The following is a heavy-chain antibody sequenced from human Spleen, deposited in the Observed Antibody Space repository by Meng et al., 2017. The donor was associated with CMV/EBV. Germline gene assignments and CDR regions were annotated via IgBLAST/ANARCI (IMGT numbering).Heavy chain of an antibody. D-gene: IGHD6-19*01. J-gene: IGHJ4*02. CDR1: GGTFSSYA. Sequence: QGQMGQSGGEGKSPGSSVKVSGKASGGTFSSYAISWGRPAPGQGLEWMGGIIPSFGTANHAQKFQGRVTITADESTSTAYMELSSLRSEDTAVYYCAREGKVVALDYWGQGTLVTVSS. CDR2: IIPSFGTA. CDR3: AREGKVVALDY. V-gene: IGHV1-69*01.